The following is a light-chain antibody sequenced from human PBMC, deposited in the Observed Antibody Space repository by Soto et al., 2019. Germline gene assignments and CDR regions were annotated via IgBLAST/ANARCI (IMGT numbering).Light chain of an antibody. V-gene: IGKV1-5*03. J-gene: IGKJ1*01. Sequence: DIQMTQSPSTLSASVGDRVTITCRASQSISSWLAWYQQKPGKAPNLLIYKASSLESGVPSRFSGSGSGKEYILTISSLQAYDFVTYYCQHGNSYSTFGQGTKVEIK. CDR3: QHGNSYST. CDR1: QSISSW. CDR2: KAS.